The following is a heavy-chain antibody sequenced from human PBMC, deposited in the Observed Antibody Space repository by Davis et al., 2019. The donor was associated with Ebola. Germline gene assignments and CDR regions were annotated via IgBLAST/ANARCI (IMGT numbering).Heavy chain of an antibody. Sequence: MPGGSLRLSCAVYGGSFSGYYWSWVRQSPGKGLEWIGEVIDSGITNYNPSLKSRVSVSVDRSKNQFSLKLTPVTAADTAVYYCARECSDGVHWWFDPWGQGTLVTASS. V-gene: IGHV4-34*12. CDR1: GGSFSGYY. CDR2: VIDSGIT. J-gene: IGHJ5*02. D-gene: IGHD2-15*01. CDR3: ARECSDGVHWWFDP.